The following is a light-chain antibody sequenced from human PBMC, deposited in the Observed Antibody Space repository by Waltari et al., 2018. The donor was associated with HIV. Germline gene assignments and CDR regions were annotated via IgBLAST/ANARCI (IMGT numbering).Light chain of an antibody. J-gene: IGLJ2*01. CDR2: VVS. V-gene: IGLV2-23*02. CDR1: SSDVGGYNL. CDR3: CAYAGSTTYVI. Sequence: QSALTQPASVSGSPGQSITISCTGTSSDVGGYNLFSWYPQHPGKAPKLMIYVVSKRPSGVSNRFSGSKSGNTASLTIAGLQAEDEADDYCCAYAGSTTYVIFGGGTKLTVL.